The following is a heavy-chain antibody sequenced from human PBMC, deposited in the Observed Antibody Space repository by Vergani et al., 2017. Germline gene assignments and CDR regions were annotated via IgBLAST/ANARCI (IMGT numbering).Heavy chain of an antibody. J-gene: IGHJ6*03. Sequence: EVQLVESGGGLVQPGGSLRLSCAASGFTFSSYWMHWVRQAPGKGLVWVSRINSDGSSTSYADSVKGRFTISSDNAKNTLYLQMNSLRAEDTAVYYCARDGEYYDFWSGYYYYMDVWGKGTTVTVSS. CDR2: INSDGSST. D-gene: IGHD3-3*01. V-gene: IGHV3-74*01. CDR1: GFTFSSYW. CDR3: ARDGEYYDFWSGYYYYMDV.